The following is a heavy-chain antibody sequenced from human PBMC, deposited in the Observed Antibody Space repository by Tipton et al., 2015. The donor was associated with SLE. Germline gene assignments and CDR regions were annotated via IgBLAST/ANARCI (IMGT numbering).Heavy chain of an antibody. D-gene: IGHD3-3*01. Sequence: GLVKPSETLSLICNVSGHSISSGYYWGWIRQFPGKGLEWIGSFYHSGSTYYNPSLKSRVTISVDTSKNQFSLKLSSVTAADTAIYYCARKHYDFWSGPFDHWGPGTLVTVSS. CDR3: ARKHYDFWSGPFDH. V-gene: IGHV4-38-2*02. J-gene: IGHJ4*02. CDR1: GHSISSGYY. CDR2: FYHSGST.